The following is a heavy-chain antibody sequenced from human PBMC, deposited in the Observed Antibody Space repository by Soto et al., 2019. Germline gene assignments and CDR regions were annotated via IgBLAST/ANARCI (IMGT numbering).Heavy chain of an antibody. J-gene: IGHJ6*03. Sequence: GGSLRLSCAAFGFTFSSYGMRWVRQAPGKGLEWVAVIWYDGSNKYYADSVKGRFTISRDNSKNTLYLQMNSLRAEDTAVYYCARIATVTNYYYYYMDVWGKGTTVTVSS. CDR3: ARIATVTNYYYYYMDV. D-gene: IGHD4-17*01. V-gene: IGHV3-33*08. CDR2: IWYDGSNK. CDR1: GFTFSSYG.